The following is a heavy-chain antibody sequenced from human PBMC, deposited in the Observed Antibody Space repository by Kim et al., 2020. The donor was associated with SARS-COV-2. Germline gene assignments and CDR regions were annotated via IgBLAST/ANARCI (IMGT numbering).Heavy chain of an antibody. CDR2: ISSSGSTI. Sequence: GGSLRLSCAASGFTFSSYEMNWVRQAPGKGLEWVSYISSSGSTIYYADSVKGRFTISRDNAKNSLYLQMNSLRAEDTAVYYCASSETYNWFDPWGQGTLVTVSS. CDR1: GFTFSSYE. CDR3: ASSETYNWFDP. J-gene: IGHJ5*02. V-gene: IGHV3-48*03.